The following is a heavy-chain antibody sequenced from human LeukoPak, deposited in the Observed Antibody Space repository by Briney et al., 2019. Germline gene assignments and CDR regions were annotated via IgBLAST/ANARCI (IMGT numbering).Heavy chain of an antibody. CDR3: AILGTSQLFDY. D-gene: IGHD7-27*01. V-gene: IGHV3-23*01. CDR2: ISGSGGST. Sequence: GGSLRLPCAASGFTFSSYAMSWVRQAPGKGLEWVSAISGSGGSTYYADSVKGRFTISRDNSKNTLYLQMNSLRAEDTAVYYCAILGTSQLFDYRGQGTLVTVSS. J-gene: IGHJ4*02. CDR1: GFTFSSYA.